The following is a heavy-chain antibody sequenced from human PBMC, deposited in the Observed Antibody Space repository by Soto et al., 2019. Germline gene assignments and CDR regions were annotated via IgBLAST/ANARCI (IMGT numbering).Heavy chain of an antibody. D-gene: IGHD6-13*01. J-gene: IGHJ4*02. V-gene: IGHV4-59*08. CDR1: GGSITSYY. Sequence: QVQLQESGPGLVKPSETLSLTCAVFGGSITSYYWSWIRQPPGKGLEWIGYIYYIGITKYNPSLKSPVTISVDTPKHQFSLKLSSVTAADTAVYYCARHAGVAGSSWYYFDYWGQGSLVTVSS. CDR2: IYYIGIT. CDR3: ARHAGVAGSSWYYFDY.